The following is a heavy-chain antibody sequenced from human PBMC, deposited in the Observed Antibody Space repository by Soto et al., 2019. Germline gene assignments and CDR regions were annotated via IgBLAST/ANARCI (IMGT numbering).Heavy chain of an antibody. CDR3: AHSDGGSEIIYFDF. D-gene: IGHD5-12*01. CDR2: IYYNDDR. CDR1: GFSFTTAGVA. V-gene: IGHV2-5*01. Sequence: QITLQESGPTLVKPTQTLTLTCTFSGFSFTTAGVAVGWIRQTPGGALEWLTLIYYNDDRRFSPSLKTRLTITGDTSKNQVVLSLTNADPGYTATYFCAHSDGGSEIIYFDFWGQGIPVTVSS. J-gene: IGHJ4*02.